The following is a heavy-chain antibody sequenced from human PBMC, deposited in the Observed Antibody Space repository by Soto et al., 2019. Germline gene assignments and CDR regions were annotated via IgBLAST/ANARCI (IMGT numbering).Heavy chain of an antibody. CDR3: ASLAAAGTGFDP. Sequence: PSETLSLTCAVSGGAIISSNCLILFRQPPGKGLEWIGEIYHSGSTNYNPSLKSRVTISVDKSKNQFSLKLSSVTAADTAVYYCASLAAAGTGFDPWGQGTLVTV. CDR2: IYHSGST. CDR1: GGAIISSNC. J-gene: IGHJ5*02. V-gene: IGHV4-4*02. D-gene: IGHD6-13*01.